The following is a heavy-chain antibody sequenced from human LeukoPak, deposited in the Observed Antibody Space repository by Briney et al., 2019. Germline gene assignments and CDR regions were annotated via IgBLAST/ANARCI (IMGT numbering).Heavy chain of an antibody. J-gene: IGHJ4*02. CDR3: AHGAMYQLVY. D-gene: IGHD2-2*01. V-gene: IGHV3-23*01. Sequence: PGGSLRLSCAASGFTFSSHGMSWVRQAPGKGLEWVSGIIGGGGSTYYADSVKGRFTISGDNSRNTLFLQMNSLRAEDTAVYYCAHGAMYQLVYWGQGTLVTVSS. CDR2: IIGGGGST. CDR1: GFTFSSHG.